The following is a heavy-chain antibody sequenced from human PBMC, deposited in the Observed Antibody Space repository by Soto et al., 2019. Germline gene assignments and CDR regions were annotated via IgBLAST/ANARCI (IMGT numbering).Heavy chain of an antibody. J-gene: IGHJ4*02. CDR3: ARYGSERPANY. D-gene: IGHD3-10*01. V-gene: IGHV4-59*01. CDR2: FYNGGTT. CDR1: GGSISTYY. Sequence: QVQLQESGPGLVKPSETLSLTCTVSGGSISTYYWIWIRQPPGKGLEWIGVFYNGGTTNYSPSLKSRVTLSVDTSKNQFSLKLNSVTAAYTAVYYCARYGSERPANYWGQGILVTVSS.